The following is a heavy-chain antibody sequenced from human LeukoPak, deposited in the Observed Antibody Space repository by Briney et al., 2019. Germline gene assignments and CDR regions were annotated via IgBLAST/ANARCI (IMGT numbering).Heavy chain of an antibody. D-gene: IGHD5-18*01. CDR3: ARGGSGSTYGLFDY. CDR2: ISTSSTLI. V-gene: IGHV3-21*01. J-gene: IGHJ4*02. CDR1: GFSFTDYT. Sequence: GGSLRLSCGASGFSFTDYTFNWVRQAPGKGLQWVSSISTSSTLIYYADSVKGRFIISRDNAKNTLYLQMNSLTPDDTAVYYCARGGSGSTYGLFDYWGQGTLVTVSS.